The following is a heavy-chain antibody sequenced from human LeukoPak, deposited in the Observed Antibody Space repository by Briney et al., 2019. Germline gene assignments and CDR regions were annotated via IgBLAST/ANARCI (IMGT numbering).Heavy chain of an antibody. CDR3: ARSSNHWFDP. V-gene: IGHV4-38-2*01. CDR1: GYPINSNYF. CDR2: FYHSAST. J-gene: IGHJ5*02. Sequence: SETLSLTCAVSGYPINSNYFWGWIRQSPGKGLEWIGSFYHSASTYHNPSLKSRVSVSVDTSKNQFSLKLSSVTAADAAVYYCARSSNHWFDPWGQGTLVTVSS.